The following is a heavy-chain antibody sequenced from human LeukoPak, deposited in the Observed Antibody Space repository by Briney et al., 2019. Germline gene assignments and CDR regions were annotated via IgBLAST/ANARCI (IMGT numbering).Heavy chain of an antibody. D-gene: IGHD7-27*01. V-gene: IGHV3-48*03. CDR3: ARSLGPAGRSLYYYYYMDV. CDR2: ISSSGSTI. Sequence: GGSLRLSCAASGFTLSSYEMNWVRQAPGKGLEWVSYISSSGSTIYYADSVKGRFTISRDNAKNSLYLQMNSLRAEDTAVYYCARSLGPAGRSLYYYYYMDVWGKGTTVTISS. CDR1: GFTLSSYE. J-gene: IGHJ6*03.